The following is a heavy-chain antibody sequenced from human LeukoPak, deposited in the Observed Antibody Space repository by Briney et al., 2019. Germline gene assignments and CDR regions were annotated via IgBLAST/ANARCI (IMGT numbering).Heavy chain of an antibody. Sequence: PSETLSLTCTVSGGSMNYYYWSWIRQPPGKGLEWVGYTYYNGNTNYNPALKSRLTISVDKSKNQFSLNLSSVTAADTAVYYCARLGRLGGEQWPVFDFWGQGTLVTVSS. V-gene: IGHV4-59*08. D-gene: IGHD6-19*01. CDR3: ARLGRLGGEQWPVFDF. CDR1: GGSMNYYY. CDR2: TYYNGNT. J-gene: IGHJ4*02.